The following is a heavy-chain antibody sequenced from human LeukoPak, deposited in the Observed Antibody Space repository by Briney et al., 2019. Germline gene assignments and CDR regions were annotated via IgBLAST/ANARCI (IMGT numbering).Heavy chain of an antibody. CDR1: GYTFTDYY. CDR2: INPNSGGT. Sequence: GASVKVSCKASGYTFTDYYMHWVRQAPGQGLEWMGWINPNSGGTNYAQKFQGRVTMTRDTSISTAYMELSRLRSEDTAVYYCAREGSGNSGYFDYWGQGTLVTVSS. J-gene: IGHJ4*02. D-gene: IGHD3-10*01. CDR3: AREGSGNSGYFDY. V-gene: IGHV1-2*02.